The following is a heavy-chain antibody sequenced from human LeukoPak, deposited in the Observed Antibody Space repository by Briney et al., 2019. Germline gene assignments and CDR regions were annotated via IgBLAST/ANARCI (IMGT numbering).Heavy chain of an antibody. CDR1: GYSFTNYW. D-gene: IGHD4-17*01. J-gene: IGHJ6*02. Sequence: GESLKISCKGSGYSFTNYWIGWVRQMPGRGLEWMGIIYPGDSQTRYNPSFQGQVTISADKSISTAYLQWSSLKASDTAMYYCARLKTTEEYYYGMDVWGQGTTVTVSS. CDR2: IYPGDSQT. CDR3: ARLKTTEEYYYGMDV. V-gene: IGHV5-51*01.